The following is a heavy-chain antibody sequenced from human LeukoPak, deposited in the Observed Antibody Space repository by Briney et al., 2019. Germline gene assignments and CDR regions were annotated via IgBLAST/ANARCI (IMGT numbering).Heavy chain of an antibody. CDR3: AKGSRGQQLVEDY. D-gene: IGHD6-13*01. J-gene: IGHJ4*02. CDR2: IRYDGSNK. CDR1: RFTFSSYG. V-gene: IGHV3-30*02. Sequence: PGGSLRLSCAASRFTFSSYGMHWVRQAPGKGLEWVAFIRYDGSNKYYADSVKGRFTISRDNSKNTLYLQMNSLRAEDTAVYYCAKGSRGQQLVEDYWGQGTLVTVSS.